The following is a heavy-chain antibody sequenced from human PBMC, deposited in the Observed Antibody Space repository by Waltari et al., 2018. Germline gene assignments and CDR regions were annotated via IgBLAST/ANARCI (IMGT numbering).Heavy chain of an antibody. D-gene: IGHD4-17*01. CDR3: AKEVTTRFDYFDY. Sequence: EVQLLESGGGLVQPGGSLRLSCAASGFTFSSYAMSWVRQAPGKGLDGVSGISGSGGSTYYADSVKGRFTISRDNSKNTLYLQMNSLRAEDTAVYYCAKEVTTRFDYFDYWGQGTLVTVSS. CDR1: GFTFSSYA. V-gene: IGHV3-23*01. CDR2: ISGSGGST. J-gene: IGHJ4*02.